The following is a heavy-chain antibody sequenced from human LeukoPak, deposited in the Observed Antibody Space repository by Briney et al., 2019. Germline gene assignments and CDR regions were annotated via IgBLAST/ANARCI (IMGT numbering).Heavy chain of an antibody. CDR2: ISYDGRNK. CDR3: AKEVGYDSSGYDDY. CDR1: GFTFSSYA. V-gene: IGHV3-30*04. Sequence: GGSLRLSCAASGFTFSSYAAHWARHARGEGREWVADISYDGRNKYYADSVKGRFTISRDNSKNTLYLQMNSLRAEDTAVYYCAKEVGYDSSGYDDYWGQGTLVTVSS. J-gene: IGHJ4*02. D-gene: IGHD3-22*01.